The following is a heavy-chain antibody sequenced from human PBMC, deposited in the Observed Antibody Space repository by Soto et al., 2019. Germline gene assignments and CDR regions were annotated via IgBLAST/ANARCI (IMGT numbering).Heavy chain of an antibody. CDR1: GYSFTSYW. CDR3: AVKTQRSPAAPNPFDY. Sequence: TGESLKISCKGSGYSFTSYWIGWVRQMPGKGLEWMGIIYPGDSDTRYSPSFQGQVTISADKSISTAYLQWSSLKASDTAMYYCAVKTQRSPAAPNPFDYWGQGTLVTVSS. CDR2: IYPGDSDT. V-gene: IGHV5-51*01. D-gene: IGHD6-13*01. J-gene: IGHJ4*02.